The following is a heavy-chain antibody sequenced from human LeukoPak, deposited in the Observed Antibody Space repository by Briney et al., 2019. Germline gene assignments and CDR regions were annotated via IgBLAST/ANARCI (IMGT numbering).Heavy chain of an antibody. Sequence: SETLSLTCTVSGGSISSYYWSWIRQPPGKGLEWIGEINHSGSTNYNPSLKSRVTISVDTSKNQFSLKLSSVTAADTAVYYCARNSYYRSTSCPVHWGQGTLVTVSS. CDR3: ARNSYYRSTSCPVH. J-gene: IGHJ4*02. V-gene: IGHV4-34*01. CDR2: INHSGST. CDR1: GGSISSYY. D-gene: IGHD2-2*01.